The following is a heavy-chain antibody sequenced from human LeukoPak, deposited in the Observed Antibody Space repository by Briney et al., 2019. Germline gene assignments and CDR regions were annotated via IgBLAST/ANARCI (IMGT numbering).Heavy chain of an antibody. J-gene: IGHJ4*02. D-gene: IGHD4-17*01. CDR2: IDWDDDK. CDR3: ARSLNDYGDFDY. V-gene: IGHV2-70*01. CDR1: GFSLSTSGVC. Sequence: ESGPALVKPTQTLTLTCTFSGFSLSTSGVCVSWIRQPPGKALEWLALIDWDDDKYYSTSLKTRLTISKDTSKNQVVLTMTNMDPVDTATYYCARSLNDYGDFDYWGQGTLVTVSS.